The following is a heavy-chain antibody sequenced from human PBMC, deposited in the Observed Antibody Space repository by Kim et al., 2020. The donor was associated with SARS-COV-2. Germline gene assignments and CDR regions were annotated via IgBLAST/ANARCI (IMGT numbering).Heavy chain of an antibody. CDR2: IYYSGST. CDR3: ASRPIAAAFDY. CDR1: GGSISSSSYY. J-gene: IGHJ4*02. Sequence: SETLSLTCTVSGGSISSSSYYWGWIRQPPGKGLEWIGSIYYSGSTYYNPSLKSRVTISVDTSKNQFSLKLSSVTAADTAVYYFASRPIAAAFDYWGQGTL. V-gene: IGHV4-39*01. D-gene: IGHD6-13*01.